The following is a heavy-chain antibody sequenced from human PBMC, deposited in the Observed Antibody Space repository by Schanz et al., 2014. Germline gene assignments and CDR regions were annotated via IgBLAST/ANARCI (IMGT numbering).Heavy chain of an antibody. CDR3: ARSGSSNWCFFDY. CDR2: INAGTGNA. V-gene: IGHV1-3*01. J-gene: IGHJ4*02. D-gene: IGHD6-13*01. Sequence: QVQLVQSWAEVKGPGASVKVSCKASGYSFTPFPIHWVRQAPGQRLKWMGWINAGTGNAEYSQKFQGRVTSTRDTLASTAYMEVSSLRSEDTAVYDCARSGSSNWCFFDYWGQGTLVAVSS. CDR1: GYSFTPFP.